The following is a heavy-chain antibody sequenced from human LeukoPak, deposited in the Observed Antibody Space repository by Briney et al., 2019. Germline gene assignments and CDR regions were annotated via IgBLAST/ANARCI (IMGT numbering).Heavy chain of an antibody. J-gene: IGHJ4*02. CDR2: ISSSRDTI. CDR1: GFTFSSYT. D-gene: IGHD2-21*02. CDR3: ARSDCGGGCYLIDY. Sequence: AESLRLSCAASGFTFSSYTMNWVRQAPGKGLEWVSFISSSRDTIYYPYPVKGRFTVSRENAKNSLYLQMCSLRGEDTAVYYCARSDCGGGCYLIDYWGQGTLVTVSS. V-gene: IGHV3-48*01.